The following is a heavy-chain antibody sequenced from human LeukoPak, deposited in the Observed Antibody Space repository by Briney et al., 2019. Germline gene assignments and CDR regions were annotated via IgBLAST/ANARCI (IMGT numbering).Heavy chain of an antibody. CDR2: INPSGGST. J-gene: IGHJ4*02. V-gene: IGHV1-46*01. Sequence: ASVKVSCKASGYTFTSYYMHWVRQAPGQGLEWMGIINPSGGSTSYAQKFQGRVTMTRDTSTSTVYMELSSLRSEDTAVYYCARGLYYYDSSGYSGYGYWGQGTLVTVSS. CDR1: GYTFTSYY. CDR3: ARGLYYYDSSGYSGYGY. D-gene: IGHD3-22*01.